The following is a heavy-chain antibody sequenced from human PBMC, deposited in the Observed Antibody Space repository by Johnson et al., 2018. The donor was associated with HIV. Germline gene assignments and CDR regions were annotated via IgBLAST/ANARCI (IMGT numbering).Heavy chain of an antibody. J-gene: IGHJ3*02. Sequence: VQLVESGGGVVQPGGSLRLSCEASGFTFSSYGMHWVRQAPGKGLEWVAVISYDGSDKYYADSVKGRFTISRDNSKNTLFLQMNSLRAEDTAGYYCAKDMGRYSGSYGNYDAFDIWGQGTMVTVSS. CDR1: GFTFSSYG. CDR2: ISYDGSDK. V-gene: IGHV3-30*19. CDR3: AKDMGRYSGSYGNYDAFDI. D-gene: IGHD1-26*01.